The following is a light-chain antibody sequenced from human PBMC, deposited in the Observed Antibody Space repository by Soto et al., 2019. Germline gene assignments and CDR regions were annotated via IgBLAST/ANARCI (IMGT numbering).Light chain of an antibody. CDR2: EAS. V-gene: IGKV3-11*01. CDR1: QSVGTY. J-gene: IGKJ5*01. Sequence: EIVLTQSPATLSLSPGERATLSCRASQSVGTYLAWYQQKPGQAPRLLIYEASSRATGIPARFSGSGSGTDFTLTISSLEPEDFAVYYCQQRSNWPPLTFGQGTRLEIK. CDR3: QQRSNWPPLT.